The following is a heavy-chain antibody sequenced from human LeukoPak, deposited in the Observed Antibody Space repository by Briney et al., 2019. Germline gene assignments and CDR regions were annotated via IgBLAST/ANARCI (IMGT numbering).Heavy chain of an antibody. CDR2: IKQDGSEK. CDR3: ARVDVYYDSSGYFGLNY. CDR1: GFTFSSYW. V-gene: IGHV3-7*01. J-gene: IGHJ4*02. Sequence: PGGSLRLSCAASGFTFSSYWMSWVRQAPGKGLEWVANIKQDGSEKYYVDSVEGRFTISRDNAKNSLYLQMNSLKAEDTAVYYCARVDVYYDSSGYFGLNYWGQGTLVTVSS. D-gene: IGHD3-22*01.